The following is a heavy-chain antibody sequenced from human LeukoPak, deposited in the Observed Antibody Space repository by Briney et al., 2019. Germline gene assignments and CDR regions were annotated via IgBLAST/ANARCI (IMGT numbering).Heavy chain of an antibody. V-gene: IGHV3-23*01. J-gene: IGHJ4*02. CDR1: GFTFSSYA. CDR2: ISGSGGST. CDR3: AKDRYDSSGYYSHFDY. Sequence: GGSLRLSCAASGFTFSSYAMSWVRQAPGKGLEWVSAISGSGGSTYYADSVKGRFTISRGNSKNTLYLQMNSLRAEDTAVYYCAKDRYDSSGYYSHFDYWGQGTLVTVSS. D-gene: IGHD3-22*01.